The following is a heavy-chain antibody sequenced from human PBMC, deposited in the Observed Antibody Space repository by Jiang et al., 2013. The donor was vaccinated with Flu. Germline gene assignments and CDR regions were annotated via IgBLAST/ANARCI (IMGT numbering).Heavy chain of an antibody. Sequence: GGLVQPGGSLRLSCAASGFTFSSYWMSWVRQAPGKGLEWVSGISWNSGSIGYADSVKGRFTISRDNAKNSLYLQMNSLRAEDTALYYCAKVSLPGSGSYYRPFDYWGQGTLVTVSS. J-gene: IGHJ4*02. D-gene: IGHD3-10*01. CDR3: AKVSLPGSGSYYRPFDY. CDR2: ISWNSGSI. V-gene: IGHV3-9*01. CDR1: GFTFSSYW.